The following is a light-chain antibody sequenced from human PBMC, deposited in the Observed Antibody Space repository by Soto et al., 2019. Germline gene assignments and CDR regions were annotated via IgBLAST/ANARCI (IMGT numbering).Light chain of an antibody. V-gene: IGLV2-14*01. Sequence: QSAVTQPASVSGSPGQSITISCTGTSSDVGDYNYVSWYQHHPGKAPKLIIYEVRNRPSGVYNRFSGAKSGNTASLTISGLQAEDEADYYCSSYRTGSAFYVFGSGTKLTVL. CDR1: SSDVGDYNY. J-gene: IGLJ1*01. CDR2: EVR. CDR3: SSYRTGSAFYV.